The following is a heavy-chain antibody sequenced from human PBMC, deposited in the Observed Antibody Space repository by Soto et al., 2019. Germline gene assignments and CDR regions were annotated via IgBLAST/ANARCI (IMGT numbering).Heavy chain of an antibody. CDR1: GFTFSNAW. CDR3: TTHIRTYYYGSGSKPYYYGMDV. Sequence: GSLRLSCAASGFTFSNAWMSWVRQAPGKGLEWVGRIKSKTDGGTTDYAAPVKGRFTISRDDSKNTLYLQMNSLKTEDTAVYYCTTHIRTYYYGSGSKPYYYGMDVWGQGTTVTVSS. D-gene: IGHD3-10*01. CDR2: IKSKTDGGTT. J-gene: IGHJ6*02. V-gene: IGHV3-15*01.